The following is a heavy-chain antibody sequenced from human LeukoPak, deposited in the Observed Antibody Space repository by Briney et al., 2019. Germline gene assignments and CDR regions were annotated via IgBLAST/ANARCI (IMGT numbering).Heavy chain of an antibody. J-gene: IGHJ4*02. CDR1: GFTFSSYS. D-gene: IGHD6-13*01. V-gene: IGHV3-48*01. CDR2: ISSSSSTI. Sequence: GGSLRPSCAASGFTFSSYSMNWVRQAPGKGLEWVSYISSSSSTIYYADSVKGRFTISRDNSKNSLYLQMNSLRAEDTAVYYCAREEIAAPWYFYYWGQGTLVTVSS. CDR3: AREEIAAPWYFYY.